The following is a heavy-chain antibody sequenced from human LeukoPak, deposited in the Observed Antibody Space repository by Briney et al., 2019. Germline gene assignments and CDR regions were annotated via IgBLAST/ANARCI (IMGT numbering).Heavy chain of an antibody. CDR3: ARSDYDIIFDY. J-gene: IGHJ4*02. D-gene: IGHD3-16*01. CDR2: VSSSGDTI. Sequence: GGSLRLSCVGSGFTFSSYEMNWLRQAPEKGLEWVSYVSSSGDTIYYADSVKGRFTITRDNAKNSLCLQMNSLRAEDTAIYYCARSDYDIIFDYWGQGILVTVSS. CDR1: GFTFSSYE. V-gene: IGHV3-48*03.